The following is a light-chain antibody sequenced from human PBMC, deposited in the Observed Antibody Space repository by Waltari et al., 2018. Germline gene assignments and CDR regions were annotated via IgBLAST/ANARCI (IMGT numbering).Light chain of an antibody. J-gene: IGLJ2*01. CDR2: DNN. V-gene: IGLV3-19*01. Sequence: TQDPAVSVALGQTVRITCQGDSLRSYYSSWYQQSQGPAPKLVLYDNNNRPSGVPDRFSGSRSDNTASLTVTGAQAEDEGHYYCHSRDASGVGGTFGGGTKLTVL. CDR3: HSRDASGVGGT. CDR1: SLRSYY.